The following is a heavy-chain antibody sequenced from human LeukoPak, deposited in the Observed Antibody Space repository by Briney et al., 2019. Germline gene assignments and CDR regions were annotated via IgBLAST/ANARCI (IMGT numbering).Heavy chain of an antibody. CDR2: IYYSGST. V-gene: IGHV4-30-4*08. J-gene: IGHJ5*02. CDR1: GGSISSGSYY. D-gene: IGHD3-22*01. CDR3: ARAIVVVITNWFDP. Sequence: KPSQTLSLTCSVSGGSISSGSYYWSWIRQPPGKGLEWIGYIYYSGSTYYNPSLKSRVTISVDTSKNQFSLKLSSVTAADTAVYYCARAIVVVITNWFDPWGQGTLVTASS.